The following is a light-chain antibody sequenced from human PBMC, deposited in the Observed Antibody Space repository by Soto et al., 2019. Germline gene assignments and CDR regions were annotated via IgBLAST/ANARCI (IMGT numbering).Light chain of an antibody. CDR3: QQYHSYWT. Sequence: AIRMTQSPSSFSASTGYRVTITCRASQGISSYLAWYQQKPGKAPNLLIYDASSLESGVPQRFSGSGSGTEFTLTISSLQTDDFSTYYCQQYHSYWTFGQGTKVDI. CDR1: QGISSY. CDR2: DAS. V-gene: IGKV1-8*01. J-gene: IGKJ1*01.